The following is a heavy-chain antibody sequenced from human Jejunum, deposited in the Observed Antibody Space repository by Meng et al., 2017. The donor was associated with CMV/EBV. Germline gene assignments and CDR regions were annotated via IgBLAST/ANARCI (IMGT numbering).Heavy chain of an antibody. J-gene: IGHJ6*02. CDR3: AKGQRTSIYYYGRDV. D-gene: IGHD2-2*01. CDR2: IRNDGVNN. Sequence: FTFSSYAMHWVRQARGEGLEWVAFIRNDGVNNYYADSVKGRFTISRGNAKNTLFLQMNSLRADDTALYYCAKGQRTSIYYYGRDVWGQGTTVTVSS. CDR1: FTFSSYA. V-gene: IGHV3-30*02.